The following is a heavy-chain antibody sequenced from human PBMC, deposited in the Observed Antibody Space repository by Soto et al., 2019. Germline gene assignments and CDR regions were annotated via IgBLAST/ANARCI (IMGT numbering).Heavy chain of an antibody. CDR3: ARDLAARTFQNHYYYYGMDV. D-gene: IGHD6-6*01. V-gene: IGHV4-61*01. J-gene: IGHJ6*02. CDR2: IYYSGST. CDR1: GDSVTSGSYY. Sequence: SETLSLTCIVSGDSVTSGSYYWTWLRQPPGKGLEWIGYIYYSGSTNYNPSLKSRVTISVDTSKNQFSLKLSSVTAADTAVYYCARDLAARTFQNHYYYYGMDVWGQGTTVTVSS.